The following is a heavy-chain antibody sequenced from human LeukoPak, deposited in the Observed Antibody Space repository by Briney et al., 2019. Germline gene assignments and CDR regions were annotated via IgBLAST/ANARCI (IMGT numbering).Heavy chain of an antibody. D-gene: IGHD3-16*01. CDR3: ARDLRLNYYGMDV. J-gene: IGHJ6*02. Sequence: ASVKVSCKASGYTFTSYGVSWVRQAPGQGLEWMGWISAYNGYTNYAQKLQGRVTMTTDTSTSTAYMELRSLRSDDTAVYYCARDLRLNYYGMDVWGQGTTVTVSS. CDR1: GYTFTSYG. V-gene: IGHV1-18*01. CDR2: ISAYNGYT.